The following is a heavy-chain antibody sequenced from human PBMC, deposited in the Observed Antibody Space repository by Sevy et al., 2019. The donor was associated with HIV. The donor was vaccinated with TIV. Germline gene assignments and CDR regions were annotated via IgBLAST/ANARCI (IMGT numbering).Heavy chain of an antibody. V-gene: IGHV3-23*01. CDR1: GFTCSNYA. J-gene: IGHJ4*02. D-gene: IGHD2-2*01. CDR3: AREGCSKPQDY. CDR2: FSFGCGKK. Sequence: GGSLRLSCAASGFTCSNYAMSWVRQAPGKGLEWVSTFSFGCGKKNYADSVKGRFTISRDNSKNTLYLQMNSLRAEDTALYYCAREGCSKPQDYGGEGTLLTVSS.